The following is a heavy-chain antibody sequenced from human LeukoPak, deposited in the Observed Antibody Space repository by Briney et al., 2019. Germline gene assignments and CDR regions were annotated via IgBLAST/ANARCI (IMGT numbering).Heavy chain of an antibody. Sequence: GGSLRLSCAAAGFTFSNYAMRRVRQAPGKGLEWVSGISGSGDSTYYADSVKGRFTISRDNSKNTLYLQMNSLRAEDTAVYYCARRSGIAVAGAFDYWGQGTLVTGSS. CDR2: ISGSGDST. D-gene: IGHD6-19*01. V-gene: IGHV3-23*01. CDR1: GFTFSNYA. CDR3: ARRSGIAVAGAFDY. J-gene: IGHJ4*02.